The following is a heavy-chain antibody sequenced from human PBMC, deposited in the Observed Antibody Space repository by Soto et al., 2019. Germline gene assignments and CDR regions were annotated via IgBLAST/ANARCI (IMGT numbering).Heavy chain of an antibody. CDR2: ISSSSSYI. V-gene: IGHV3-21*01. CDR3: ARDAGSGIAAAGTGDFDY. Sequence: PGGSLRLSCAASGFTFSSYSMNWVRQAPGKGLEWVSSISSSSSYIYYADSVKGRFTISRDNAKNSLYLQMNSLRAEDTAVYYCARDAGSGIAAAGTGDFDYWGQGTLVTVS. CDR1: GFTFSSYS. J-gene: IGHJ4*02. D-gene: IGHD6-13*01.